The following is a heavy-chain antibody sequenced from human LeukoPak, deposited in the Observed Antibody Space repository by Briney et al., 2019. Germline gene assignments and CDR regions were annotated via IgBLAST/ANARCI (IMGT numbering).Heavy chain of an antibody. CDR3: AREVGDTAMGTYYYYGMDV. J-gene: IGHJ6*02. Sequence: ASVKVSCKASGYTFTGYYMHWVRQAPGQGLDWMGWINPNSGGTNYAQKFQGWVTMTRDTSISTAYMELSRLRSDDTAVYYCAREVGDTAMGTYYYYGMDVWGQGTTVTVSS. CDR1: GYTFTGYY. D-gene: IGHD5-18*01. V-gene: IGHV1-2*04. CDR2: INPNSGGT.